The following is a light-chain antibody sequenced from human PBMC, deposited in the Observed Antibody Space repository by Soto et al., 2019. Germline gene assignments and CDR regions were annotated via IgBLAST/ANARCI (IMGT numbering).Light chain of an antibody. CDR1: QSVSSSY. Sequence: EIVLTQSPGTLSLSPGERATLSCRASQSVSSSYLAWYQQKPGQAPRLLIYGASSRATGIPDRFSGSGSGTEFALTIIRLEPEDFAVYYCQQYCSTPPYTFGQGNKLEIK. J-gene: IGKJ2*01. CDR2: GAS. V-gene: IGKV3-20*01. CDR3: QQYCSTPPYT.